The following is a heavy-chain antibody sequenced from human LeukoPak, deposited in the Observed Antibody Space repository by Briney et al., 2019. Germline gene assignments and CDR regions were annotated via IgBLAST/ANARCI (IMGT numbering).Heavy chain of an antibody. V-gene: IGHV4-59*01. CDR3: ARDSGSGSRYFGY. Sequence: SETLSLTCTVSGGSISSYFWSWIRQPPGKGLEWIGNIYNIGSTNYNPSLKSRVTISVDTSKNQFSLKLSSVTAADTAVYHCARDSGSGSRYFGYWGQGTLVTVSS. CDR1: GGSISSYF. J-gene: IGHJ4*02. D-gene: IGHD3-10*01. CDR2: IYNIGST.